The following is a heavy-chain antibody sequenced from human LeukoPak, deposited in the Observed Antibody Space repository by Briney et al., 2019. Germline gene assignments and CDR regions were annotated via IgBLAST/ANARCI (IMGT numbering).Heavy chain of an antibody. V-gene: IGHV3-23*01. CDR1: RFTFSGYA. J-gene: IGHJ4*02. CDR2: ISASGVDT. D-gene: IGHD6-13*01. Sequence: PGGSLRLSCAASRFTFSGYAMSWVRQAPGKGLEWVSGISASGVDTYYADSVKGRFTISRDNSKSTLYLQMSTLRAEDTAVYYCAKYRSATAAAGGFKYWGQGTLVTVSS. CDR3: AKYRSATAAAGGFKY.